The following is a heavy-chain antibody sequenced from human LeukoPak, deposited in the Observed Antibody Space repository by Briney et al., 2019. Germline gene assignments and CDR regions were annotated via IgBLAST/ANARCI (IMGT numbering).Heavy chain of an antibody. J-gene: IGHJ4*02. D-gene: IGHD4-23*01. CDR3: ARVPPYLYGGNSVDY. CDR2: ISAYNGNT. CDR1: GFTFTSSA. V-gene: IGHV1-18*01. Sequence: ASVKVSCKASGFTFTSSAMQWVRQARGQRLEWMGWISAYNGNTNYAQKLQGRVTMTTDTSTSTAYMELRSLRSDDTAVYYCARVPPYLYGGNSVDYWGQGTLVTVSS.